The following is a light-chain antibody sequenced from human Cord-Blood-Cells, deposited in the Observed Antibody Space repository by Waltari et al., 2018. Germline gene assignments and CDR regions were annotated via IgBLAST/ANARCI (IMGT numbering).Light chain of an antibody. CDR2: AAS. V-gene: IGKV1-9*01. CDR1: QGISSY. J-gene: IGKJ4*01. Sequence: DIQLTQSPSFLSASVGDRVTITCRASQGISSYLACYQQKPGKAPKLLIYAASTLQSGVQSRFSGSGSGTEFTLTISSLQPEDFATYYCQQLNSYPLTFGGGTKEEIK. CDR3: QQLNSYPLT.